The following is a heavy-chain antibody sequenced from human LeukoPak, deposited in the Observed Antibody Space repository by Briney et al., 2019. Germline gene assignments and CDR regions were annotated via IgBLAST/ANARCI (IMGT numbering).Heavy chain of an antibody. D-gene: IGHD2-2*01. V-gene: IGHV1-24*01. CDR1: GYTFTGYY. CDR2: SDLEDGET. Sequence: ASVKVSCKASGYTFTGYYMHWVRQVPGKGLELMGGSDLEDGETIYAQRFEGRVTMTEDTSTDTAYMELSSLISEDTAVYYCATGTPSDMRGLDVWGQGTTVTVSS. CDR3: ATGTPSDMRGLDV. J-gene: IGHJ6*02.